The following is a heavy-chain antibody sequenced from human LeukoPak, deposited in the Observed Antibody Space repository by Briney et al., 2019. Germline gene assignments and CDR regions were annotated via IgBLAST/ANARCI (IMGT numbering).Heavy chain of an antibody. J-gene: IGHJ4*02. D-gene: IGHD6-13*01. Sequence: GSLRLSCAASGFTFTSYSMNWVRQPPGKGLEWIGEINHSGSTNYNPSLKSRVTISVDTSKNQFSLKLSSVTAADTAVYYCARGTGGAAAGAQDFDYWGQGTLVTVSS. CDR1: GFTFTSYS. CDR3: ARGTGGAAAGAQDFDY. V-gene: IGHV4-34*01. CDR2: INHSGST.